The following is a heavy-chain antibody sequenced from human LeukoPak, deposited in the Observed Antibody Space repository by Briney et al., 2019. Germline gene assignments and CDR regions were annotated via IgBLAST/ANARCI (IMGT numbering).Heavy chain of an antibody. CDR3: AKASQRSVSNYYYYYYMDV. CDR2: ISYDGSNK. V-gene: IGHV3-30*18. CDR1: GFTFSSYG. J-gene: IGHJ6*03. D-gene: IGHD3-3*01. Sequence: GGSLRLSCAASGFTFSSYGMHWVCQAPGKGLEWVAVISYDGSNKYYADSVKGRFTISRDNSKNTLYLQMNSLRAEDTAVYYCAKASQRSVSNYYYYYYMDVWGKGTTVTVSS.